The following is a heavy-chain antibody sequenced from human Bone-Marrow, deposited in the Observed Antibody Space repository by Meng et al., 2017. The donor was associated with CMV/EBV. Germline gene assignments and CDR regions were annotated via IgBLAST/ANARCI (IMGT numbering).Heavy chain of an antibody. CDR2: INHSGST. D-gene: IGHD1-26*01. Sequence: ESLKISCAASGFTFSSYLMSWIRQPPGKGLEWIGEINHSGSTNYNPSLKSRVTISVDTSKNQFSLKLSSVTAADTAVYYCARIVGATTRWYYYYGTDVWGQGTTVTVSS. CDR1: GFTFSSYL. J-gene: IGHJ6*02. V-gene: IGHV4-34*01. CDR3: ARIVGATTRWYYYYGTDV.